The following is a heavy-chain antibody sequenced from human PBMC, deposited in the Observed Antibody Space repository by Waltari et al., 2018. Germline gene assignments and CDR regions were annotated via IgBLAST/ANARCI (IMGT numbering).Heavy chain of an antibody. CDR2: IYSGGST. V-gene: IGHV3-53*01. CDR1: GFTVSNNY. D-gene: IGHD3-3*01. J-gene: IGHJ4*02. Sequence: EVQLVESGGGLIQLGWALRLSCAVSGFTVSNNYMRWGRQAPGKGLEWVSVIYSGGSTYYADSVKGRFTISRDSSENTVYLQMSSLRAEDTALYYCARLDFWTGSYYWGQGTLVTVSS. CDR3: ARLDFWTGSYY.